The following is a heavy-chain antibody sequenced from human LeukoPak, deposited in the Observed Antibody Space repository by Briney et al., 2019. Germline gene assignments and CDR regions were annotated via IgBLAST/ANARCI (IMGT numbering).Heavy chain of an antibody. D-gene: IGHD3-16*01. CDR2: IYYSGST. Sequence: SETLSLTCTVSGGSISSYYWSWIRQPPGKGLEWIGYIYYSGSTNYNPSLKSRVTISVDTSKNQFSLKLSSVTAADTAAYYCARSPWGYGMDVWGQGTTVTVSS. CDR3: ARSPWGYGMDV. J-gene: IGHJ6*02. V-gene: IGHV4-59*01. CDR1: GGSISSYY.